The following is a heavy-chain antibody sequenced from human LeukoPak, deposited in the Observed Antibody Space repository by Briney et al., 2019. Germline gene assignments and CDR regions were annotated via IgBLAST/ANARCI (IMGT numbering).Heavy chain of an antibody. V-gene: IGHV3-20*04. Sequence: GGSLRLSCTASGFTFDYYGMSWVRQAPGKGLEWVSGISWNGGSTGYADSVKGRFTISRDNAKNSLYLQMNSLRAEDTAVYYCTRDPRRLDYWGQGTLVTVSS. CDR1: GFTFDYYG. CDR3: TRDPRRLDY. J-gene: IGHJ4*02. CDR2: ISWNGGST.